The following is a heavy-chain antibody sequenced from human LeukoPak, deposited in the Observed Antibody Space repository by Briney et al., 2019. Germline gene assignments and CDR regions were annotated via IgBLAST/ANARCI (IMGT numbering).Heavy chain of an antibody. D-gene: IGHD6-13*01. CDR1: GYTFTGYY. V-gene: IGHV1-2*02. CDR2: INPNSGGT. Sequence: ASVKVSCKASGYTFTGYYMHWVRQAPGQGLEWMGWINPNSGGTNYAQKFQGRVTMTRDTSISTAYMELSRLRSDDTAVYYCARVLPRIAAAGTKGYYLDYWGQGTLVTVSS. J-gene: IGHJ4*02. CDR3: ARVLPRIAAAGTKGYYLDY.